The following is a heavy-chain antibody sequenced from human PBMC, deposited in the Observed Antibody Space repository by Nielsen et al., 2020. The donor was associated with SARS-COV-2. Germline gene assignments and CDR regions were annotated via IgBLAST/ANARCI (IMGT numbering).Heavy chain of an antibody. Sequence: SATLSLTCAVSGDTISSSNWWSWVRQPPGKGLEWLGEIHHSGNTNYNPSLKSRVTISVDKSKNQFSLRLISVTAADTAVYYCARLLTNTGNYFRFDPWGQGTLVIVSS. CDR2: IHHSGNT. V-gene: IGHV4-4*02. CDR1: GDTISSSNW. J-gene: IGHJ5*02. CDR3: ARLLTNTGNYFRFDP. D-gene: IGHD1-26*01.